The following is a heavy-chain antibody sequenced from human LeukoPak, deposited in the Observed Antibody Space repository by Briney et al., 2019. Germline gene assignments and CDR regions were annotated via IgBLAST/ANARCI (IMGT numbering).Heavy chain of an antibody. D-gene: IGHD6-13*01. CDR3: ARVSTAVSLAIDY. Sequence: PGGSLRLSCAASGFNFSDYNMNWVRQAPGKGLEWVSVISSNSKYIYYADSVKGRFTISRDNAKNSLYLQMNSLRAEDTAVYYRARVSTAVSLAIDYWGQGTLVTVST. J-gene: IGHJ4*02. CDR1: GFNFSDYN. CDR2: ISSNSKYI. V-gene: IGHV3-21*06.